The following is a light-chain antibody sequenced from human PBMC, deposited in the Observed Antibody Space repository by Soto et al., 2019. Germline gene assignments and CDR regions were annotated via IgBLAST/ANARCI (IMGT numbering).Light chain of an antibody. V-gene: IGKV3-20*01. CDR1: QTVGNNY. Sequence: ENVLTQSPGTLSLSPGERATLSCRASQTVGNNYLAWYQQKPGQAPRLLIYDASRRATGIPDRFSGSGSGTDFILTISRLEPEDFEVYCCQQYETSPLSFGGGTKVELK. CDR3: QQYETSPLS. J-gene: IGKJ4*01. CDR2: DAS.